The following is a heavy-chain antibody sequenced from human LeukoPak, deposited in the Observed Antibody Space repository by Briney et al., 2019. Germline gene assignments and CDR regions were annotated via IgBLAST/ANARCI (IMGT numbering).Heavy chain of an antibody. V-gene: IGHV3-30*18. CDR2: ISYDGSNK. J-gene: IGHJ4*02. Sequence: GGSLRLSCAASGFTFSSYGMHWVRQAPGKGLEWVAVISYDGSNKYYADSVKGRFTISRDNSKNTLYLQMNSLRAEDTAVYYCAKACSGGSCYSTQDYWGQGTLVTVSS. CDR1: GFTFSSYG. CDR3: AKACSGGSCYSTQDY. D-gene: IGHD2-15*01.